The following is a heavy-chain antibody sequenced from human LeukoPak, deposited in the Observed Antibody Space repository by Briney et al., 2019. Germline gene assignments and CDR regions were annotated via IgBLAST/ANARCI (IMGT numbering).Heavy chain of an antibody. J-gene: IGHJ1*01. CDR3: AMLGYCSGGSCYQPAEYFQH. CDR1: GGTFSSYT. V-gene: IGHV1-69*13. CDR2: IIPIFGTA. Sequence: SVKVSCKASGGTFSSYTISWVRQAPGQGLEWMGGIIPIFGTANYAQKFQGRVTITADESTSTAYMELSSLRSEDTAVYYCAMLGYCSGGSCYQPAEYFQHWGQGTLVTVSS. D-gene: IGHD2-15*01.